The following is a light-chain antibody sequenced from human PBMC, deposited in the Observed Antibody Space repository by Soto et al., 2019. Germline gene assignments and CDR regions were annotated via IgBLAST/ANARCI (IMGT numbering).Light chain of an antibody. V-gene: IGKV3-15*01. CDR3: QQYNNWPPSWT. CDR2: YAS. Sequence: EIVMSQSPATLSVSPGERATLSCRASQSVGSNLAWYQQKPGPAPRLIIYYASTSDTGVPARFSGSGSGTDFTLTLSSLQSEDFAVYYCQQYNNWPPSWTFGQGTKVDIK. J-gene: IGKJ1*01. CDR1: QSVGSN.